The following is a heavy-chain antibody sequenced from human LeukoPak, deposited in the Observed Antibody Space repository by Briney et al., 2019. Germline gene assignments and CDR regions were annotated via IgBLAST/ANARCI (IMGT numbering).Heavy chain of an antibody. CDR2: IYSGGST. J-gene: IGHJ4*02. Sequence: GGSLSLSCAASGFTVSSNYMSWVRQAPGKGLEWVSVIYSGGSTYYADSVKGRFTISRDNSKNTLYLQMNSLRAEDTAVYYCAREDSSARFDDWGQGTLVTVSS. V-gene: IGHV3-53*01. CDR1: GFTVSSNY. D-gene: IGHD6-19*01. CDR3: AREDSSARFDD.